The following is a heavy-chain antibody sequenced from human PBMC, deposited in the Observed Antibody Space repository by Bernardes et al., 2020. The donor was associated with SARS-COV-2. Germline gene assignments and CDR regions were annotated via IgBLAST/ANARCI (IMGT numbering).Heavy chain of an antibody. V-gene: IGHV3-74*01. J-gene: IGHJ4*02. D-gene: IGHD3-10*01. CDR2: INEDGTIT. Sequence: SLRPSCASSGFPLSSYSMHWVRQVPGKGLVWVSRINEDGTITNHADSVRGRFTISRDIAKNTLYLEMNSLRAEDTAVYYCVRDFGGNSDYWGQGTLVTVSS. CDR1: GFPLSSYS. CDR3: VRDFGGNSDY.